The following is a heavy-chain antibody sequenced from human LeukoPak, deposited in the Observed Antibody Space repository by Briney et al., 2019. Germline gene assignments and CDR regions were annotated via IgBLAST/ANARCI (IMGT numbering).Heavy chain of an antibody. V-gene: IGHV3-9*01. D-gene: IGHD2-2*01. J-gene: IGHJ4*02. Sequence: GRSLRLSCAASGFTFDDYAMHWVRQAPGKGLEWVSGISWSSGSIGYADSVKGRFTISRDNAKNSLYLQMNSLRAEDTALYYCAKSHCSSTSCPPDYWGQGTLVTVSS. CDR2: ISWSSGSI. CDR1: GFTFDDYA. CDR3: AKSHCSSTSCPPDY.